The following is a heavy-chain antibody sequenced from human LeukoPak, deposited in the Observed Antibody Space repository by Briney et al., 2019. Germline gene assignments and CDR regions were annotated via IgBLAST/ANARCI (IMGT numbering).Heavy chain of an antibody. J-gene: IGHJ6*02. D-gene: IGHD2-8*02. CDR3: ARDGDGGVYYYYGMDV. CDR1: GDTFSSYA. Sequence: SVKVSCKASGDTFSSYAISWVRQAPGQGLEWMGRIIPILGIANYAQKFQGRVTITADKSTSTAYMELSSLRSEDTAVYYCARDGDGGVYYYYGMDVWGQGTTVTVSS. CDR2: IIPILGIA. V-gene: IGHV1-69*04.